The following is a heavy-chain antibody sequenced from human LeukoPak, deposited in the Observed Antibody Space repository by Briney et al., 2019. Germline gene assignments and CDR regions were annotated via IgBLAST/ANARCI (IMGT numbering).Heavy chain of an antibody. V-gene: IGHV4-59*01. J-gene: IGHJ6*04. CDR3: ARDSVAGYGDYHDYYGMDV. D-gene: IGHD4-17*01. CDR2: IYYSGST. CDR1: GGSISSYY. Sequence: SETLSLTCTVSGGSISSYYWSWIRQPPGKGLEWIGYIYYSGSTNYNPSLKSRVTISVDTSKNQFSLKLSSVTAADTAVYYCARDSVAGYGDYHDYYGMDVWGKGTTVTVSS.